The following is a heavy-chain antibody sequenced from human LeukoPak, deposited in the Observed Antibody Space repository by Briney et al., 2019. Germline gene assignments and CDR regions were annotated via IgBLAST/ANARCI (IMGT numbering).Heavy chain of an antibody. J-gene: IGHJ4*02. V-gene: IGHV5-51*01. CDR2: IYPGDSDT. Sequence: GESLKISCKGAGYSLTSYWIGWVRQMPGKGLEWMGIIYPGDSDTRYSPSFQGQVTISADKSISTAYLQWSSLKASDTAMYYCARLIAAPGTPYYFDYWGQGTLVTVSS. D-gene: IGHD6-13*01. CDR3: ARLIAAPGTPYYFDY. CDR1: GYSLTSYW.